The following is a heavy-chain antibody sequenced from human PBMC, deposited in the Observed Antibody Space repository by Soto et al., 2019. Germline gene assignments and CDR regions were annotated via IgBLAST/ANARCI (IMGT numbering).Heavy chain of an antibody. CDR3: ARELVVDFWSGYYLGWDYYYYGMDV. Sequence: QVQLVQSGAEVKKPGASVKVSCKASGYTFTGYYMHWVRQAPGQGLEWMGWINPNSGGTNYAQKFQGRVTMTRDTSISTAYMELSRLGSDDTAVYYCARELVVDFWSGYYLGWDYYYYGMDVWGQGTTVTVSS. CDR1: GYTFTGYY. CDR2: INPNSGGT. J-gene: IGHJ6*02. D-gene: IGHD3-3*01. V-gene: IGHV1-2*02.